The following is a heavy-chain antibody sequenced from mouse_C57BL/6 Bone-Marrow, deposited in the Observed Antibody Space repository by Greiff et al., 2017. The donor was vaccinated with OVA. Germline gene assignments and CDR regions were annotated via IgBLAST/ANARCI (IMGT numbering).Heavy chain of an antibody. CDR2: IDPEDGDT. CDR3: ARRYYGSIYWYFDV. Sequence: EVQLQQSGAELVKPGASVKLSCTASGFNIKDYYMHWVKQRTEQGLEWIGRIDPEDGDTKYAPKFQGKATITADTSSNTAYLQLSSLTSEDTAVYYCARRYYGSIYWYFDVWGTGTTVTVSS. J-gene: IGHJ1*03. V-gene: IGHV14-2*01. D-gene: IGHD1-1*01. CDR1: GFNIKDYY.